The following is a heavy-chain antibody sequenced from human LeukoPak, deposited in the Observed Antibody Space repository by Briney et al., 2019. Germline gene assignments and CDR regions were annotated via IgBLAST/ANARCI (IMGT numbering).Heavy chain of an antibody. CDR1: GFTFSSYA. D-gene: IGHD2-15*01. CDR2: ISRDGGIK. CDR3: VRDNPRCCGVVPANIDDY. V-gene: IGHV3-48*01. Sequence: GGSLRLSCAASGFTFSSYAMHWVRQAPGKGLEWIAYISRDGGIKYYADSVRGRFTISRDNAKNSLYLQMHSLRAEDTAVYYCVRDNPRCCGVVPANIDDYWGQGTLVTVSS. J-gene: IGHJ4*02.